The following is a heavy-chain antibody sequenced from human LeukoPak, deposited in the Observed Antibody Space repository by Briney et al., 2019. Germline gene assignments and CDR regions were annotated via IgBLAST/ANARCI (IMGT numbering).Heavy chain of an antibody. CDR1: GFTFSTYW. CDR2: ITGDGSST. CDR3: ARASTSGDYDY. J-gene: IGHJ4*02. D-gene: IGHD4-17*01. Sequence: PGGSLRLSCAASGFTFSTYWMHWVRQAPGKGLVWVSSITGDGSSTRYADAVKGRFTISRDNAKNTLYLQMNGLRAEDTAAYYCARASTSGDYDYWGQGALVTVSS. V-gene: IGHV3-74*01.